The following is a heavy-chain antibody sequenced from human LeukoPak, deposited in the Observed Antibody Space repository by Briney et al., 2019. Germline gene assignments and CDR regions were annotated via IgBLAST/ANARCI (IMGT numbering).Heavy chain of an antibody. CDR1: GGSISSSSYY. Sequence: PSETLSLTCTVSGGSISSSSYYWGWIRQPPGKGLEWIGSIYYSGSTYYNPSLKSRVTISVDTSKNQFSLKLSSVTAADTAVYYCARLSWIQLWLDYWGQGTLVTVSS. CDR3: ARLSWIQLWLDY. CDR2: IYYSGST. V-gene: IGHV4-39*07. J-gene: IGHJ4*02. D-gene: IGHD5-18*01.